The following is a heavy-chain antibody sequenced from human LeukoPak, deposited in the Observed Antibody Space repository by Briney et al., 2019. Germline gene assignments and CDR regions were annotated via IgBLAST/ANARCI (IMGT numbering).Heavy chain of an antibody. Sequence: SETLSLTCAVYGGSFSGYYWSWIRQPPGKGLEWIGEINHSGSTNYNPSLKSRVTISVDTSKNQFSLKLSSVTAADTAVYYCARGRADYGDYEFDYWGQGTLVTVSS. CDR3: ARGRADYGDYEFDY. CDR1: GGSFSGYY. V-gene: IGHV4-34*01. CDR2: INHSGST. J-gene: IGHJ4*02. D-gene: IGHD4-17*01.